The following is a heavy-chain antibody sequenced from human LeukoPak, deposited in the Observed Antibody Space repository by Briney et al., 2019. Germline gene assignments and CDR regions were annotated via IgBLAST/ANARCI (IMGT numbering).Heavy chain of an antibody. J-gene: IGHJ4*02. Sequence: SETLSLTCTVSGDSVSSGSYYLSWIRQPPGKGLEWIGYIYYSGSTNYNPSLKSRVTISVDTSKNQFSLKLSSVTAADTAVYYCARAGYCSGGSCYFQVDYWGQGTLVTVSS. CDR3: ARAGYCSGGSCYFQVDY. CDR2: IYYSGST. CDR1: GDSVSSGSYY. D-gene: IGHD2-15*01. V-gene: IGHV4-61*01.